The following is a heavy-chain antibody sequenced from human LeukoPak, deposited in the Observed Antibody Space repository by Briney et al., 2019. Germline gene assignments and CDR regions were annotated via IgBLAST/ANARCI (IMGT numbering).Heavy chain of an antibody. J-gene: IGHJ4*02. D-gene: IGHD6-13*01. CDR1: GFTFSSCS. V-gene: IGHV3-48*02. CDR3: ARDPHIAAAGTIFDY. CDR2: ISSSSSTI. Sequence: GGSLRLSCAVSGFTFSSCSMNWVRQAPGKGLEWVSYISSSSSTIYYADSVKGRFTISRDNAKNSLYLQMNSLRDEDSAVYYCARDPHIAAAGTIFDYWGQGTLVTVSS.